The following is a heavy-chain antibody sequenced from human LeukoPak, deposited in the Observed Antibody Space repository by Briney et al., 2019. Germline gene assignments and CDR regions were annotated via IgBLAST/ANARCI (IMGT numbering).Heavy chain of an antibody. J-gene: IGHJ4*02. V-gene: IGHV4-4*02. D-gene: IGHD3-22*01. CDR1: GGSISGDNW. Sequence: SETLSLTCAVSGGSISGDNWWSLVRQAPGKGLEWIGEVDHSGRTNYNPSLKSRVTISEDKSKNQFSLIMSSVTAADTAVYYCAKGDRGGWLDFDSWGQGTLVTVSS. CDR2: VDHSGRT. CDR3: AKGDRGGWLDFDS.